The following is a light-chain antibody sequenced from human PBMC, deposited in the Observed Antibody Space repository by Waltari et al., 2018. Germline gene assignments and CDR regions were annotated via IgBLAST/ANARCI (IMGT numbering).Light chain of an antibody. CDR1: SSNVGGYND. Sequence: QSALTQPPSPSGSPGQSVTIPSTGTSSNVGGYNDASWYQQHPGKAPKLMIFDVSKRPSGVPDRFSGSKSGNTASLTVSGLQADDEAHYYCSSYAGSNNWVFGGGTKLTVL. CDR2: DVS. J-gene: IGLJ3*02. V-gene: IGLV2-8*01. CDR3: SSYAGSNNWV.